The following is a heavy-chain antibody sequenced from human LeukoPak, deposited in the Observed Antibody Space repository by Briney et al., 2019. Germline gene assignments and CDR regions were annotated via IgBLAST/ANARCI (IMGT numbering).Heavy chain of an antibody. CDR2: IYHSGSP. CDR3: AAHREVSGFDP. V-gene: IGHV4-30-2*01. J-gene: IGHJ5*02. D-gene: IGHD1-26*01. Sequence: WIGYIYHSGSPYYNPSLKSRVTISVDRSKNQFSLKLSSVTAADTAVYYCAAHREVSGFDPWGQGTLVTVSS.